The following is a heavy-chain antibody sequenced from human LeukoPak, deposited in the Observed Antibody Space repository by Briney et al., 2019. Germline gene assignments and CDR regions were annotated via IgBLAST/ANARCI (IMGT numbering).Heavy chain of an antibody. CDR3: AKNYDSADY. V-gene: IGHV3-30*18. J-gene: IGHJ4*02. CDR1: GLTFRNYG. Sequence: PGRSLRLSCAASGLTFRNYGMYWIRQAPGKGLEWVAVISYDGSNKYYADSVKGRFTISRDNSKNTLYLQMNSLRAEDTAVYYCAKNYDSADYWGQGTLVTVSS. CDR2: ISYDGSNK. D-gene: IGHD3-22*01.